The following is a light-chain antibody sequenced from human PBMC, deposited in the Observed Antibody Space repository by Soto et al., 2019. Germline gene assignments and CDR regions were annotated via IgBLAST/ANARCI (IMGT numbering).Light chain of an antibody. V-gene: IGLV2-23*02. CDR2: EVS. CDR1: SSDVGSYNL. CDR3: CSYAGSSTPFV. Sequence: ALTQPASVSGSPGQSITTSCTGTSSDVGSYNLVSWYQQHPGKAPKLMIYEVSKRPSGVSNRFSGSKSGNTASLTISGLQAEDEADYYCCSYAGSSTPFVCGTGTKVTVL. J-gene: IGLJ1*01.